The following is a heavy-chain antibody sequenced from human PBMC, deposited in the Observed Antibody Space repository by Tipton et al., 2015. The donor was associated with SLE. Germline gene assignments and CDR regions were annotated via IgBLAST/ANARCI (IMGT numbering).Heavy chain of an antibody. CDR3: ARGEGIAAARGYFQH. Sequence: TLSLTCAVYGGSFSGYYWSWIRQPPGKGLEWIGEINHSGSTNYNPSLKSRVTISVDTSKNQFSLKLSSVTAADTAVYYCARGEGIAAARGYFQHRGQGTLVTVSS. CDR2: INHSGST. CDR1: GGSFSGYY. D-gene: IGHD6-13*01. J-gene: IGHJ1*01. V-gene: IGHV4-34*01.